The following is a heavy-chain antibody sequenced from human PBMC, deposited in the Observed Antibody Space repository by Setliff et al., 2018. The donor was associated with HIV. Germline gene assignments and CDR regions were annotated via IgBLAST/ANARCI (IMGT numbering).Heavy chain of an antibody. V-gene: IGHV4-30-4*01. CDR2: IYYSGTT. J-gene: IGHJ3*02. CDR1: GASIDSGDHY. Sequence: PSETLFLTCTVSGASIDSGDHYWTWIRQPPGKGLEWIGYIYYSGTTYYNSSLKSRVTISLHTSENQFSLKLSSVTAADTAMYYCAKSYGSGWSADTFDIWGQGTVVTVS. CDR3: AKSYGSGWSADTFDI. D-gene: IGHD6-19*01.